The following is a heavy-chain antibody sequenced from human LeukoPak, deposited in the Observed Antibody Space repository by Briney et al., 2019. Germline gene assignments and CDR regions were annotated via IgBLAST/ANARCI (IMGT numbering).Heavy chain of an antibody. CDR3: ARGIVVVPAAMGYYFDY. J-gene: IGHJ4*02. CDR2: ISSNGGST. CDR1: GFTFSSYA. D-gene: IGHD2-2*01. V-gene: IGHV3-64*01. Sequence: HPGGSLRLSCAASGFTFSSYAMHWVRQAPGKGLEYVSAISSNGGSTYYANSVKGRFTISRDNSKNTLYLQMGSLRAEDMAVYYCARGIVVVPAAMGYYFDYWGQGTLVTVSS.